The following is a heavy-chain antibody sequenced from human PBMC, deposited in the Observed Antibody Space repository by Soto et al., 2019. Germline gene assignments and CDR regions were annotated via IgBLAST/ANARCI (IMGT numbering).Heavy chain of an antibody. V-gene: IGHV3-33*01. CDR2: IWYDGSNK. J-gene: IGHJ6*02. CDR1: GFTFSSYG. Sequence: PVGSLRLSCAASGFTFSSYGMHWVRQAPGKGLEWVAVIWYDGSNKYYADSVKGRFTISRDNSKNTLYLQMNSLRAEDTAVYYCAREVVPAAIPGDYYGMDVWGQGTTVTVSS. D-gene: IGHD2-2*02. CDR3: AREVVPAAIPGDYYGMDV.